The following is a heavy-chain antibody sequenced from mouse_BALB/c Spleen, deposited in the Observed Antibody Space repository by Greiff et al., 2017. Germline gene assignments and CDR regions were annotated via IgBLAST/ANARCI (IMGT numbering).Heavy chain of an antibody. D-gene: IGHD1-1*01. Sequence: DVKLVESGAELVKPGASVKLSCTASGFNIKDTYMHWVKQRPEQGLEWIGRIDPANGNTKYGPKFQGKATITADTSSNTAYLQLSSLTSEDTAVYYCARRGSTYWYFDVWGAGTTVTVSS. J-gene: IGHJ1*01. V-gene: IGHV14-3*02. CDR3: ARRGSTYWYFDV. CDR2: IDPANGNT. CDR1: GFNIKDTY.